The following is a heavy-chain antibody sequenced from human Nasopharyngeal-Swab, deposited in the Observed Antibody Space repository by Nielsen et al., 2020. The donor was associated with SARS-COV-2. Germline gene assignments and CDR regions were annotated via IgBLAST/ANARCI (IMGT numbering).Heavy chain of an antibody. CDR1: GGSISSPNW. CDR2: ISHSGLT. D-gene: IGHD2-2*01. Sequence: GVLRLSCAVSGGSISSPNWWNWVRQPPGKGLEWIGEISHSGLTNYNPSLKSPVTISIDNSKNQFSLRLNSMTAADTAVYHCARVPAGCSSTSCYLTDWGQGILVTVSS. V-gene: IGHV4-4*02. CDR3: ARVPAGCSSTSCYLTD. J-gene: IGHJ4*02.